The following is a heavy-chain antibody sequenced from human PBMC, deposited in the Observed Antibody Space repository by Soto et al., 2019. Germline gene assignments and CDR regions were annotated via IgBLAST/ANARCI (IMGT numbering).Heavy chain of an antibody. CDR3: ATITRAYYMDV. D-gene: IGHD3-10*01. CDR1: GGSISSSSCY. V-gene: IGHV4-39*01. Sequence: SETLSLTCSVSGGSISSSSCYWGWIRQPPGKGLEWIGSIYYSGSSYYNPSLKGRVTLPVDTSENKFSLRLSSVTAADTAVYYCATITRAYYMDVWGKGTTVTVSS. J-gene: IGHJ6*03. CDR2: IYYSGSS.